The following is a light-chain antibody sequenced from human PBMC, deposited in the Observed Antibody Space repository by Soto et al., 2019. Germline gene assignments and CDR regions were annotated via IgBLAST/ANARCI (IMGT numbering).Light chain of an antibody. J-gene: IGKJ3*01. Sequence: EIVLTQSPGTLSLSPGERATLSCRASQSVRSSYLAWYQQKPGQAPRLVIYGAYNRATGIPDRFSGSGSGTDFTLTISRLEPEDFAVYYCQQYGSSRTFTFGPGTKVDIK. CDR1: QSVRSSY. V-gene: IGKV3-20*01. CDR2: GAY. CDR3: QQYGSSRTFT.